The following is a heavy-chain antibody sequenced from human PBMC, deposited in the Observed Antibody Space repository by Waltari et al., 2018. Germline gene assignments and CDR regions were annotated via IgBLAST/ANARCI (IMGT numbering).Heavy chain of an antibody. CDR3: AKAHWDYGNYYYYYMDG. CDR2: ISGNGVSR. D-gene: IGHD1-7*01. J-gene: IGHJ6*03. CDR1: GFTFNSYA. V-gene: IGHV3-23*04. Sequence: EVQLVESGGGLVQPGGSLRLSCAASGFTFNSYAMNWVRQAPGEGTEWVSTISGNGVSRYYADSVGGRFTISRDNSRNTVYLQMSSLRAEDTAIYYCAKAHWDYGNYYYYYMDGWGNGTTVIVSS.